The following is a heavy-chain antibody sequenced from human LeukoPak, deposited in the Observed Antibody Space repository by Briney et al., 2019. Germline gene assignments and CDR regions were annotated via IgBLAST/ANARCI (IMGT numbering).Heavy chain of an antibody. Sequence: GRSLRLSCAASGFTFDDYAMHWVRQAPGKGLEWVSGISWNSGSIGYADSVKGRFTISRDNAKNSLYLQMNSLRAEDTALYYCAKDSFYSSGWLFDYWGRGTLVTVSS. CDR1: GFTFDDYA. J-gene: IGHJ4*02. CDR2: ISWNSGSI. V-gene: IGHV3-9*01. D-gene: IGHD6-19*01. CDR3: AKDSFYSSGWLFDY.